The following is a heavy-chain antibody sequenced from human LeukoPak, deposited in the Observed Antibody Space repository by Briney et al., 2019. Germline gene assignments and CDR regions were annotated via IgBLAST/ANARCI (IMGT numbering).Heavy chain of an antibody. Sequence: GASVKVSCKASGYTFTSYAMHWVRQAPGQRLEWMGWINACNGNTKYSQKFQGRVTITRDTSASTAYMELSSLRSEDTAVYYCARSNVPSSWYQPGDDAFDIWGQGTMVTVSS. V-gene: IGHV1-3*01. CDR3: ARSNVPSSWYQPGDDAFDI. CDR2: INACNGNT. CDR1: GYTFTSYA. D-gene: IGHD6-13*01. J-gene: IGHJ3*02.